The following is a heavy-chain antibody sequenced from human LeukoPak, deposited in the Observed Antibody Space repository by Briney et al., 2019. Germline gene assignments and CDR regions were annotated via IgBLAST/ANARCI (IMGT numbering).Heavy chain of an antibody. CDR2: ISSSSSHI. D-gene: IGHD6-19*01. CDR3: ARESGSGEFDY. V-gene: IGHV3-21*01. CDR1: RFTFSSYK. J-gene: IGHJ4*02. Sequence: GGSLRLSCAASRFTFSSYKVNWVRQAPGKGLEWVSSISSSSSHIYYADSVKGRFTISRDNARNSLYLQMNSLRAEDTAVYYCARESGSGEFDYWGQGTLVTVSS.